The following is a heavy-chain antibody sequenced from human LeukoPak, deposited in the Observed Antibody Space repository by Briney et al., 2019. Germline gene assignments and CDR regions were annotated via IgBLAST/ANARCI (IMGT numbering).Heavy chain of an antibody. V-gene: IGHV2-5*01. D-gene: IGHD6-13*01. CDR3: VHQHNLPAADA. CDR2: IYWHGGQ. CDR1: GLSLSTSGVG. Sequence: SGPTLVNPTQTLTLTFTFSGLSLSTSGVGVGWIRQPPGKALEWLGLIYWHGGQRYTPSLRTRLTIARDTSNNQVVLTLTNVDPLDTATYYCVHQHNLPAADAWGQGILVTVSS. J-gene: IGHJ4*02.